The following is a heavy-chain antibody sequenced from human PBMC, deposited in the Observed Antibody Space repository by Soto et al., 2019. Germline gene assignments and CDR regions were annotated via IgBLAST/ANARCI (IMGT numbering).Heavy chain of an antibody. CDR2: IWYDGSNK. Sequence: HPGGSLRLSCAASGFTFSSYGMHWVRQAPGKGLEWVAVIWYDGSNKYYADSVKGRFTISRDNSKNTLYLQMNSLRAEDTAVYYRAKVGDTIEYYIEYWGQGALVTVSS. D-gene: IGHD5-12*01. V-gene: IGHV3-33*06. J-gene: IGHJ4*01. CDR3: AKVGDTIEYYIEY. CDR1: GFTFSSYG.